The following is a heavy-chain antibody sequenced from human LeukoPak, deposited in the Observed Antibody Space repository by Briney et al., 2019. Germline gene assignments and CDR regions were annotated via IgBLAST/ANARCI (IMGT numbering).Heavy chain of an antibody. V-gene: IGHV4-59*08. CDR3: AAPRDGYNLGY. CDR1: GGSTTSYH. D-gene: IGHD5-24*01. CDR2: IYYSGST. Sequence: SETLSLTCTVSGGSTTSYHWNWIQQPPGTELEWIGYIYYSGSTNYNPSLKSRVTISVDTSKNQFSLKLSSVTAADTAVYYCAAPRDGYNLGYWGRGTLVTVSS. J-gene: IGHJ4*02.